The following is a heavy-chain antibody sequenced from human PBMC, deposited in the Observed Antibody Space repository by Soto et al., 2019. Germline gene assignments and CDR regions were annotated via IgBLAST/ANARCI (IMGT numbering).Heavy chain of an antibody. CDR1: GFTFASYA. J-gene: IGHJ4*02. D-gene: IGHD1-1*01. V-gene: IGHV3-23*01. CDR2: ISGSGSST. CDR3: AKRATGTYFDY. Sequence: EVQLLESGGGLVQPGGSLRLSCAASGFTFASYAMNWVRQAPGKGLEWVSVISGSGSSTSYADSVKGRFTISRDNSKNTLYLQMNSLRAEDTAVYYCAKRATGTYFDYWGQGTLVTVSS.